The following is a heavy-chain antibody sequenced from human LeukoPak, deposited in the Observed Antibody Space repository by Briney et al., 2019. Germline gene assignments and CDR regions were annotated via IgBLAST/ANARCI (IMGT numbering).Heavy chain of an antibody. CDR1: GFTFSFYA. CDR3: AKDKNNQLFPLDS. J-gene: IGHJ4*02. D-gene: IGHD1/OR15-1a*01. CDR2: ISGSGGST. V-gene: IGHV3-23*01. Sequence: GGSLRLSCAASGFTSGFTFSFYAMSWVRQAPGKGLEWVSTISGSGGSTYYAVSVKGRFTISRDNSKNTLYLLMNSLRTEDTAVYYCAKDKNNQLFPLDSWGQGTLVTVSS.